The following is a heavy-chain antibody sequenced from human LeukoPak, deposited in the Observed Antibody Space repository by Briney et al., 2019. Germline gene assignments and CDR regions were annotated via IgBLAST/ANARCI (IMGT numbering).Heavy chain of an antibody. D-gene: IGHD4-17*01. CDR1: GFTFSSYE. CDR2: ISSSGSTK. J-gene: IGHJ3*02. V-gene: IGHV3-48*03. CDR3: ARGYGDYGLSYAFDI. Sequence: PGGSLRLSCAASGFTFSSYEMSWVRQAPGKGLEWVSYISSSGSTKYYADSVKGRFTISRDNAKNSLYLQMNSLRAEDTAVYHCARGYGDYGLSYAFDIWGQGTMVTVSS.